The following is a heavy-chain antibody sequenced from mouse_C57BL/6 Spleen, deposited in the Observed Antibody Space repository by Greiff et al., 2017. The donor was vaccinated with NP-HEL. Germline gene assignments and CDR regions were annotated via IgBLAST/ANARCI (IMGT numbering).Heavy chain of an antibody. CDR1: GYTFTTYP. D-gene: IGHD2-4*01. CDR2: FHPYNDDT. J-gene: IGHJ1*03. CDR3: ARGDYDRYFDV. Sequence: VKVVESGAELVKPGASVKMSCKASGYTFTTYPIEWMKQNHGKSLEWIGNFHPYNDDTKYNEKFKGKATLTVEKSSSTVYLELSRLTSDDSAVYYCARGDYDRYFDVWGTGTTVTVSS. V-gene: IGHV1-47*01.